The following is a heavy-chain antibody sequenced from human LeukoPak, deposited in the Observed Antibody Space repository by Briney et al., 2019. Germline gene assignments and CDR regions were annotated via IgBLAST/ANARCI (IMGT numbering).Heavy chain of an antibody. Sequence: SQTLSLTCAISGDXVSSNNAAWNWIRQSPSRGLEWLGRTYYRSGWYTDYAVSVKSRITINPDTSKNQFSLQLNSVTPEDTAVYYCARDLAVNGYNFDYWGQGTLVTVSS. CDR3: ARDLAVNGYNFDY. D-gene: IGHD5-24*01. V-gene: IGHV6-1*01. J-gene: IGHJ4*02. CDR2: TYYRSGWYT. CDR1: GDXVSSNNAA.